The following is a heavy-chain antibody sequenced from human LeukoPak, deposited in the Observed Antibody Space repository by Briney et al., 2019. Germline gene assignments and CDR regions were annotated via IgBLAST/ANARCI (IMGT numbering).Heavy chain of an antibody. CDR1: GFTFSNYA. Sequence: GGSLRISCAASGFTFSNYAMTWVRQAPGKGLEWVSAISGSAAHTYYADSAKGRFTISRDNSKNTLYLQMRSLRDEDTAIYYCARDLSPKSCAPGDCDVLDIWGQGTMVTVSS. D-gene: IGHD2-21*02. J-gene: IGHJ3*02. CDR2: ISGSAAHT. CDR3: ARDLSPKSCAPGDCDVLDI. V-gene: IGHV3-23*01.